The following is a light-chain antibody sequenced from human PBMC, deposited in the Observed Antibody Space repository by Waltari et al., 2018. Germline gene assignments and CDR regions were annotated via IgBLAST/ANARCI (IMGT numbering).Light chain of an antibody. Sequence: SYELTQPPSVSVSPGQTATITCSGDGLGDKYVWWNQQKPGQSPVAVLYSDDKRPSGIPEGCSASTAGNTATLTSGGTQTTDEGDYYCQAWDDTTVVFGAGTKVTV. CDR1: GLGDKY. V-gene: IGLV3-1*01. CDR3: QAWDDTTVV. CDR2: SDD. J-gene: IGLJ2*01.